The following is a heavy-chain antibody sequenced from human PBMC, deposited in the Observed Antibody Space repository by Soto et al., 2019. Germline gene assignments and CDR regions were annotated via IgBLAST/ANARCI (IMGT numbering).Heavy chain of an antibody. CDR1: GFSLSTSGVG. V-gene: IGHV2-5*02. CDR3: AHTASRGYYDFWSGYSADAFDI. D-gene: IGHD3-3*01. J-gene: IGHJ3*02. Sequence: QITLKESGPTLVKPTQTLTLTCTFSGFSLSTSGVGVGWIRQPPGKALEWLALIYSDDDKRYSPSLKSRLTITKDTSKNQVVLTMTNMDHVDTATYYCAHTASRGYYDFWSGYSADAFDIWGQGTMVTVSS. CDR2: IYSDDDK.